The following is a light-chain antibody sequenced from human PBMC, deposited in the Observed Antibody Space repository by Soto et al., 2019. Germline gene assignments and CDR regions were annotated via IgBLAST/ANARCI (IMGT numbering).Light chain of an antibody. V-gene: IGLV1-47*01. CDR1: SSNIGSNH. J-gene: IGLJ2*01. CDR2: RSD. Sequence: QPVLTQPPSTSGTPGQRVTISCSGSSSNIGSNHVYGYQQFPGMAPKLLMYRSDQRPTGVPDRFSGSKSGTSASLAISGLRYDDEADYYCSARDDSLSGVVFGGGTKVTVL. CDR3: SARDDSLSGVV.